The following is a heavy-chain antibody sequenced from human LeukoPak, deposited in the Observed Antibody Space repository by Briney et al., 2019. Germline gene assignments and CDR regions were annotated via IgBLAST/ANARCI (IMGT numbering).Heavy chain of an antibody. CDR1: GFTFNSYS. Sequence: GGSLRLSCAASGFTFNSYSMNWVRQAPGKGLECVAVIWSDGSNKQYADSVKGRFTISRDNSKNTLYLQMNSLRTEDTAVYYCARDSHSMDVWGQGTTVTVSS. J-gene: IGHJ6*02. CDR3: ARDSHSMDV. CDR2: IWSDGSNK. V-gene: IGHV3-33*08.